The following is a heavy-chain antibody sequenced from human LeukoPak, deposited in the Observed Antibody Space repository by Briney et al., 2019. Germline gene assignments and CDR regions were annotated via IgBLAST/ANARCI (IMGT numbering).Heavy chain of an antibody. CDR1: GFTFSDYY. CDR2: ISSGGNTL. D-gene: IGHD6-13*01. Sequence: PGGSLRLSCAASGFTFSDYYMNWIRQAPGKGLEWVSYISSGGNTLYYADSVKGRFTISRVNAKNSLYLQMNSLRAEDTAVYYCARGSISVAAAGRIDYWGQGTLVTVSA. V-gene: IGHV3-11*01. CDR3: ARGSISVAAAGRIDY. J-gene: IGHJ4*02.